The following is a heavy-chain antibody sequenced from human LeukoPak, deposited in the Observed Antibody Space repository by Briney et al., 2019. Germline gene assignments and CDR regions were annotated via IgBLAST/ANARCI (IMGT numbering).Heavy chain of an antibody. CDR1: GYTFTSYY. J-gene: IGHJ4*02. Sequence: ASVKVSCKASGYTFTSYYMHWVRQAPGQGLEWMGIINPSGGSTSYAQKFQGRVTMTRDTSTSTVYMELSSLRSEDTAVYYCVSGGVVVAALMYWGQGTLVTVSS. CDR2: INPSGGST. CDR3: VSGGVVVAALMY. V-gene: IGHV1-46*01. D-gene: IGHD2-15*01.